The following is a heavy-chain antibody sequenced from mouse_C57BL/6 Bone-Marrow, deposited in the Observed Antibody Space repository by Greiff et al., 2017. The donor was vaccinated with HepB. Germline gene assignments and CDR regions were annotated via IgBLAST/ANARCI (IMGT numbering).Heavy chain of an antibody. V-gene: IGHV1-64*01. CDR2: IHPNSGST. D-gene: IGHD2-12*01. Sequence: QVQLQQPGAELVKPGASVKLSCKASGYTFTSYWMHWVKQRPGQGLEWIGMIHPNSGSTNYNEKFKSKATLTVDKSSSTAYMQLSSLTSEDSAVYYGARGGAYYSDYYWYCDVWGTGTTVTVSS. J-gene: IGHJ1*03. CDR3: ARGGAYYSDYYWYCDV. CDR1: GYTFTSYW.